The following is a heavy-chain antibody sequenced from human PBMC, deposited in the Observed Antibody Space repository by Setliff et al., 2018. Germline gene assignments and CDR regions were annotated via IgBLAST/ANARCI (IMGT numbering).Heavy chain of an antibody. D-gene: IGHD2-15*01. J-gene: IGHJ4*02. CDR3: ARGSYCSGGSCSGRDFDY. CDR1: GGTFSSYA. V-gene: IGHV1-69*05. CDR2: IIPIFGTA. Sequence: VASVKVSCKASGGTFSSYAISWVRQAPGQGLEWMGGIIPIFGTANYAQKFQGRVTITTDESTSTAYMELSSLRSEDTAVYYCARGSYCSGGSCSGRDFDYWGQGTLVTVSS.